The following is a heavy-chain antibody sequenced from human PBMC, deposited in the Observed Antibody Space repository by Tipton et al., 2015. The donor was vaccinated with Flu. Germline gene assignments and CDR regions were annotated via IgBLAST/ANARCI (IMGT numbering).Heavy chain of an antibody. Sequence: TLSLTCTVSRDSINGYFWTWIRQPPGMGLEWIGYIRYSGRTSYSPSLKSRVTISLDTSQSQFSLRLSSVTAADTAIYYCARIPDITGWPFDYWGQGSLVTVSS. V-gene: IGHV4-59*01. CDR3: ARIPDITGWPFDY. CDR1: RDSINGYF. CDR2: IRYSGRT. D-gene: IGHD6-19*01. J-gene: IGHJ4*02.